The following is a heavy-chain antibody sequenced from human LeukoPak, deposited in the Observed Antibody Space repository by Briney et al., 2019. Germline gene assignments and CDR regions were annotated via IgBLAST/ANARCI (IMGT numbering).Heavy chain of an antibody. CDR2: ISDTGGST. CDR3: AKASTTVVTVGSIDY. CDR1: GFAFSGYA. Sequence: GGSLRLSCAASGFAFSGYAMSWVRQAPGKGLEWFSAISDTGGSTYYADSVKGRFTISRDNSKNTLYLQMNSLRAEDTAVYYCAKASTTVVTVGSIDYWGQGTLVTVSS. V-gene: IGHV3-23*01. D-gene: IGHD4-17*01. J-gene: IGHJ4*02.